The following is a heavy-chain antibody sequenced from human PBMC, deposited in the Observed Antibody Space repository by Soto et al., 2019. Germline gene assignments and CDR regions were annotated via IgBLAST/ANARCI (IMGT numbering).Heavy chain of an antibody. CDR1: GGTFSSYA. J-gene: IGHJ6*01. D-gene: IGHD5-18*01. CDR3: ARDTATVRPPYNDYGRDV. Sequence: QVQLVQSGAEVKKPGSSVKVSCKASGGTFSSYAISWVRQAPGQGLEWMGGIIPIFGTSNYAQKFQGRVTITAGESTSRAYMELSSLRSGDTALYYCARDTATVRPPYNDYGRDVWGQGTTVTVPS. CDR2: IIPIFGTS. V-gene: IGHV1-69*01.